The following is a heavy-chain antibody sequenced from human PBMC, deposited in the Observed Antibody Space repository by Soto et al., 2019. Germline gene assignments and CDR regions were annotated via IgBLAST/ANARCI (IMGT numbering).Heavy chain of an antibody. CDR2: ISGSGGST. CDR3: AKDQIGPSVAIVATLN. Sequence: GGSLRLSCAASGFTFSSYAMSWVRQAPGKGLEWVSAISGSGGSTYYADSVKGRFTISRDNSKNTLYLQMNSLRAEDTAVYYCAKDQIGPSVAIVATLNWGQGTLVTVSS. V-gene: IGHV3-23*01. CDR1: GFTFSSYA. D-gene: IGHD5-12*01. J-gene: IGHJ4*02.